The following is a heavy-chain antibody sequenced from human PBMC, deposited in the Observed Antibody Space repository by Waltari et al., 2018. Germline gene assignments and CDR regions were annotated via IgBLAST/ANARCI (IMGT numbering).Heavy chain of an antibody. V-gene: IGHV4-39*01. Sequence: QLQLQASGPGLVKPSETLSLTCPVSGVSSNTHDYYWGWLRQPTGKGLEWIGCSYYRAKTYYNPSLRSRLTMSVDTSKNQFSLKLTSVTAADTAVYYCARHGYDFWTAPPGDPWGQGTLVTVSS. D-gene: IGHD3-3*01. J-gene: IGHJ5*02. CDR1: GVSSNTHDYY. CDR2: SYYRAKT. CDR3: ARHGYDFWTAPPGDP.